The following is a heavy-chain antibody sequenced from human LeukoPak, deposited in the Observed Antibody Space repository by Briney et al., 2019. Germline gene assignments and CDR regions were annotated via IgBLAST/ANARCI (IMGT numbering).Heavy chain of an antibody. CDR1: GFTLSSYS. Sequence: GGSLRLSCAVSGFTLSSYSMNWVRQAPGTGLEWVSYISSSSSTIKYADSVKGRFTISRDNAKNSLHLQMNSLRAEDTAVYYCARVESSGYTDTFDYWGQGTLVTVSS. V-gene: IGHV3-48*01. CDR2: ISSSSSTI. J-gene: IGHJ4*02. D-gene: IGHD3-22*01. CDR3: ARVESSGYTDTFDY.